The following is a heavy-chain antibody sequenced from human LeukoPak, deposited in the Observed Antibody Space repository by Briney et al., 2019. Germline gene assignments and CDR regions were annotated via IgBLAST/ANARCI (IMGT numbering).Heavy chain of an antibody. D-gene: IGHD1-26*01. Sequence: GGPLRLSCAASGFTFSNYWMSWVRQAPGKGLEWVANIKQDGSERYYVDSVKGRFTISRDNAKNSLSLQMNSLRVEDTAVYYCARNREYYYYMDVWGEGTTVTVSS. J-gene: IGHJ6*03. CDR1: GFTFSNYW. CDR2: IKQDGSER. CDR3: ARNREYYYYMDV. V-gene: IGHV3-7*01.